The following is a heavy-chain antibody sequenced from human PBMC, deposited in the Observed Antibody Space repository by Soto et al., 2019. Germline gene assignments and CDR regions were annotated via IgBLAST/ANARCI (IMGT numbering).Heavy chain of an antibody. J-gene: IGHJ4*02. CDR2: ISGSGGST. CDR3: AKEGSSSLYYFDY. CDR1: GFTFSSYA. Sequence: EVHLLESGGGLVQPGGSLRLSCAASGFTFSSYAMSWVRQAPGKGLAWVSTISGSGGSTYYADSVKGRFTISRDNSKNTLYLQMNSLRGEDTAVYYCAKEGSSSLYYFDYWGQGTLVTVSS. V-gene: IGHV3-23*01. D-gene: IGHD6-6*01.